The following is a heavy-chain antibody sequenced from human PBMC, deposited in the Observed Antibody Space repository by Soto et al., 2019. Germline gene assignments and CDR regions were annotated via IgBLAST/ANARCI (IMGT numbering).Heavy chain of an antibody. Sequence: GGSLRLSCAASGFTFSSCWMHWVRQAPGKGLVWVSRINSDGSSPGYADSVKGRFTISRDNAKNTLYLQMNSLRAEDTAVYYCATGYTYGYRFDYWGQGTLVTVSS. D-gene: IGHD5-18*01. CDR1: GFTFSSCW. CDR2: INSDGSSP. J-gene: IGHJ4*02. V-gene: IGHV3-74*01. CDR3: ATGYTYGYRFDY.